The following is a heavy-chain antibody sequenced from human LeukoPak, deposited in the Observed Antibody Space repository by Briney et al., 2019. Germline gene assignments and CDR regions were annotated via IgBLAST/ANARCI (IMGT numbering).Heavy chain of an antibody. J-gene: IGHJ6*04. CDR1: GGSISSYY. D-gene: IGHD4-17*01. CDR3: ARDLGDYGDYEGSVDV. V-gene: IGHV4-59*01. CDR2: LYYSGST. Sequence: SETLSLTCTVSGGSISSYYWSWIRQPPGKGLEWIGYLYYSGSTNYNPSLKSRVTISVDTSKNQFSLKLSSVTAADTAVYYCARDLGDYGDYEGSVDVWGKGTTVTVSS.